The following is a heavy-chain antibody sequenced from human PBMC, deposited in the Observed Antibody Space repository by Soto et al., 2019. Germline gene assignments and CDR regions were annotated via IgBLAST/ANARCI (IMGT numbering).Heavy chain of an antibody. CDR1: GFTFSSYS. CDR3: ARVENDSDGYAYGLGFEDV. Sequence: PGGSLRLSCAASGFTFSSYSMSWVRQAPGKGLEWVAVISYDGANKYYADSVKGRFTISRDSSKNTLFLQMNSLRTEDTAVYYCARVENDSDGYAYGLGFEDVWGQGTTVTVSS. CDR2: ISYDGANK. J-gene: IGHJ6*02. V-gene: IGHV3-30-3*01. D-gene: IGHD3-22*01.